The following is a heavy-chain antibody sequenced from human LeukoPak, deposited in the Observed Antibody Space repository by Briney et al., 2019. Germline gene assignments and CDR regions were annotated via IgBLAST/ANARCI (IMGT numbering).Heavy chain of an antibody. CDR3: ANYGGNSVDAFDI. J-gene: IGHJ3*02. Sequence: SETLSLTCAVYGGSFSGYYWSWIRQPPGKGLEWIGEINHSGSTNYNPSLKSRVTMSVDTSKNQFSLKLSSVTAADTAVYYCANYGGNSVDAFDIWGQGTMVTVSS. D-gene: IGHD4-17*01. CDR1: GGSFSGYY. V-gene: IGHV4-34*01. CDR2: INHSGST.